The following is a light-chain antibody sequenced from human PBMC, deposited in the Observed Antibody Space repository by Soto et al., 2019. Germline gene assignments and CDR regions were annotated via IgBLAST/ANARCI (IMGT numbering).Light chain of an antibody. V-gene: IGKV3-20*01. J-gene: IGKJ1*01. Sequence: ESVLTHSPGTLSLSPGERATLSCRASQSVSSTYVAWYQQKSGQAPRLLIYGASSRATGIPDRFSGSGSGTDLTLTISRLEPEDFAVYYCHQYVSSWTVGQGTMVDLK. CDR1: QSVSSTY. CDR2: GAS. CDR3: HQYVSSWT.